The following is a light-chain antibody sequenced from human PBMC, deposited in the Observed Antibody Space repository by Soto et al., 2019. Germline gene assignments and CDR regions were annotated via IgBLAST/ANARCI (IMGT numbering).Light chain of an antibody. CDR2: DNN. Sequence: QSVLPQPPSVSAAPGQKVTISCSGSSSNIENYYVSWYQQLPGTAPKLLIYDNNKRPSGIPDRFSGSKSGTSATLDITGLQTGDEADYYCGTYDSSLRDGVFGTGTKVT. CDR3: GTYDSSLRDGV. CDR1: SSNIENYY. V-gene: IGLV1-51*01. J-gene: IGLJ1*01.